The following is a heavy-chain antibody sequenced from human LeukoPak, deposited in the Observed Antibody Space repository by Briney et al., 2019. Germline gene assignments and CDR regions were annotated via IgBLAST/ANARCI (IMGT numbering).Heavy chain of an antibody. CDR2: IWYDGSNR. Sequence: PGGSLRLSCAVSGFTFSDYYMSWIRQAPGKGLEWVAVIWYDGSNRYYADSVKGRFTISRDNSKNTLYLQMNSLRAEDTAVYYCARTPLALDGIDLWGQGTKVTVSS. V-gene: IGHV3-33*08. CDR3: ARTPLALDGIDL. CDR1: GFTFSDYY. J-gene: IGHJ3*01.